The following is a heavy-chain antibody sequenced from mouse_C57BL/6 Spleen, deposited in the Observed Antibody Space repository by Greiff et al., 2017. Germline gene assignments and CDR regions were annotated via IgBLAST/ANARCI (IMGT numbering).Heavy chain of an antibody. Sequence: VQLQQSGPELVKPGASVKIPCKASGYTFTDYNMDWVKQSHGKSLEWIGDINPNNGGTIYNQKFKGKATLTVDKSSSTAYMELRSLTSEDTAVYYCARVEARRYHFDYWGQGTTLTVSS. V-gene: IGHV1-18*01. CDR1: GYTFTDYN. J-gene: IGHJ2*01. CDR2: INPNNGGT. D-gene: IGHD1-1*01. CDR3: ARVEARRYHFDY.